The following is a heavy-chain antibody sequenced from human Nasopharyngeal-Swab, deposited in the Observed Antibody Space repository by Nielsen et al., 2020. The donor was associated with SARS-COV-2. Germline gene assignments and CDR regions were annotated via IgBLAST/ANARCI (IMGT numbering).Heavy chain of an antibody. Sequence: SETLSLTCTVSGGSISSYYWGWIRQPPGKGLEWIGSIYYSGSTYYNPSLKSRVTISVDTSKNQFSLKLSSVTAADTAVYYCARSQGWYSYYYYDMDVWGQGTTVTVSS. CDR3: ARSQGWYSYYYYDMDV. J-gene: IGHJ6*02. CDR1: GGSISSYY. CDR2: IYYSGST. D-gene: IGHD6-19*01. V-gene: IGHV4-39*01.